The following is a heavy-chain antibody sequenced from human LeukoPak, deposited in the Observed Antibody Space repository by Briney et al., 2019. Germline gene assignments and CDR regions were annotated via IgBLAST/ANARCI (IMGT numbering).Heavy chain of an antibody. CDR1: GFTFSSYA. Sequence: GGSLRLSCAASGFTFSSYAMHWVRQAPGKGLEWVSAISGSGGSTYYADSVKGRFTISRDNSKNTLYLQMNSLRAEDTAVYYCAKGLGGILTGYPSWGQGTLVTVSS. V-gene: IGHV3-23*01. J-gene: IGHJ5*02. D-gene: IGHD3-9*01. CDR3: AKGLGGILTGYPS. CDR2: ISGSGGST.